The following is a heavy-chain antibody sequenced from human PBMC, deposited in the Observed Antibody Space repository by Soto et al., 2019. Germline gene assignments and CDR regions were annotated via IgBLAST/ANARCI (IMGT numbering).Heavy chain of an antibody. CDR1: GYSISSGYY. CDR2: IYHSGST. J-gene: IGHJ3*02. CDR3: ARDSPTILAHRGAFDI. Sequence: SETLSLTSAVSGYSISSGYYWGWIRQPRGKGLEWIGSIYHSGSTYYNPSLKSRVTISVDTSKNQFSLKLSSVTAADTAVYYCARDSPTILAHRGAFDIWGQGPMVTV. V-gene: IGHV4-38-2*02. D-gene: IGHD3-3*01.